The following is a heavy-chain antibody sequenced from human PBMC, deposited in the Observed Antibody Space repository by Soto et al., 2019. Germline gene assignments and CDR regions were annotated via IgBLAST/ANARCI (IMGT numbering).Heavy chain of an antibody. J-gene: IGHJ3*01. CDR1: GFTFSSSG. D-gene: IGHD4-17*01. CDR2: ISIRGDYR. Sequence: EGQLLQSGGGLVQPGESLRLSCAASGFTFSSSGMSWVRQAPGKGLEWVSSISIRGDYRYYADSVKGRFTISRDNSKKTLYLQMSSLTAEDTALYYCANHGGFDFRGKGTMVAVSS. V-gene: IGHV3-23*01. CDR3: ANHGGFDF.